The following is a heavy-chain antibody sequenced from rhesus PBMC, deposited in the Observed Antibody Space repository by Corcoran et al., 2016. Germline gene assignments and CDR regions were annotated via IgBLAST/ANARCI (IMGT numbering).Heavy chain of an antibody. CDR2: IYGSRGST. V-gene: IGHV4-76*01. CDR3: ARAPRSGTMDC. Sequence: QVQLQESGPGVVKPSETLSLTCAVSGGSISSSYDWPWIRQLPGKGLEWIGYIYGSRGSTNYNPSLNNRVTISKDASKNQFSLRLSSVTAADTAVYYWARAPRSGTMDCWGQGVLVTVSS. J-gene: IGHJ4*01. CDR1: GGSISSSYD. D-gene: IGHD1-14*01.